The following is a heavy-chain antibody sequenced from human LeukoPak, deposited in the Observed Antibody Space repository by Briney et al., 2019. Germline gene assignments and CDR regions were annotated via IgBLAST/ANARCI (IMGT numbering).Heavy chain of an antibody. Sequence: GGSLRLSCAASGFTVSSNYMSWVRQAPGKGLEWVSVIYSAGSTHYADSVKGRFTISRDNSKNTLYLQMNSLRAEDTAMYYCAREDGYCSGGNCYSYFDSWGQGTLVTVSS. CDR3: AREDGYCSGGNCYSYFDS. CDR2: IYSAGST. J-gene: IGHJ4*02. V-gene: IGHV3-53*01. CDR1: GFTVSSNY. D-gene: IGHD2-15*01.